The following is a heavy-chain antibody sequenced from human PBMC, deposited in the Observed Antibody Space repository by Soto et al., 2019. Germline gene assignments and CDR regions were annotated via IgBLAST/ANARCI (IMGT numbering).Heavy chain of an antibody. D-gene: IGHD6-6*01. CDR3: ARDFEYSSSTDY. Sequence: PSETLSLTCTVSGGSISSYYWSWIRQPPGKGLEWIGYIYYSGSTNYNPSLKSRVTVSVDTSKNQFSLKLSSVTAADTAVYYCARDFEYSSSTDYWGQGTLVTVSS. V-gene: IGHV4-59*01. CDR2: IYYSGST. J-gene: IGHJ4*02. CDR1: GGSISSYY.